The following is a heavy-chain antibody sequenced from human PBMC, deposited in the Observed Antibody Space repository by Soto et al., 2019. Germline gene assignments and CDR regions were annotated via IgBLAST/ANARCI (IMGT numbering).Heavy chain of an antibody. J-gene: IGHJ4*02. CDR3: ARGRGIVATINRSLLFDY. CDR2: ISAYNGNT. D-gene: IGHD5-12*01. CDR1: GYTFTSYG. Sequence: GASVKVSCKASGYTFTSYGISWVRQAPGQGLEWMGWISAYNGNTNYAQKLQGRVTMTTDTSTSTAYMELRSLRSDDTAVYYCARGRGIVATINRSLLFDYWGQGTLVTVSS. V-gene: IGHV1-18*01.